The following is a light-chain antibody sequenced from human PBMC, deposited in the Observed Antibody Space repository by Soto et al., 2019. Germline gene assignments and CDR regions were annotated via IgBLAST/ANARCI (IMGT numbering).Light chain of an antibody. J-gene: IGLJ1*01. V-gene: IGLV2-14*01. Sequence: QSALTQPASVSGSLGQSITISCSGTSSDVGAYNYVSWYQQYPGKAPKLMIYHATDRPSGVSNRLSGSKSGNTASLTISGLQAEDEADYYCCSYTTSNTFVFGTGTKVTVL. CDR2: HAT. CDR3: CSYTTSNTFV. CDR1: SSDVGAYNY.